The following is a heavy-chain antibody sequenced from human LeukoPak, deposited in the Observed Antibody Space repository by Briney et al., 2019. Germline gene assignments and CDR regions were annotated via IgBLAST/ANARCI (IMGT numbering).Heavy chain of an antibody. CDR3: ARDPGYSSSWYYFDY. J-gene: IGHJ4*02. CDR2: ISYDGSNK. CDR1: GFTFSSYA. D-gene: IGHD6-13*01. V-gene: IGHV3-30*04. Sequence: GGSLRLSCAASGFTFSSYAMHWVRQAPGKGLEWVAVISYDGSNKYYADSVKGRFTISRDNPKNTLYLQMNSLGAEDTAVYYCARDPGYSSSWYYFDYWGQGTLVTVSS.